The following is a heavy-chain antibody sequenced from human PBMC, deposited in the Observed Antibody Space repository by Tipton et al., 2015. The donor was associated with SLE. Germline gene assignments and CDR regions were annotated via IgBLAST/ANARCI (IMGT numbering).Heavy chain of an antibody. J-gene: IGHJ1*01. Sequence: TLSLTCTVSGGSISGYYWTWIRQSPGKGLEWIGYIGYNGITTYSPSLRSRVTMSVDTAKNQFSLKLTSVTAADTAVYYCARERSNYAPEDLQHWGQGTLVTVSS. CDR3: ARERSNYAPEDLQH. CDR1: GGSISGYY. CDR2: IGYNGIT. D-gene: IGHD1-26*01. V-gene: IGHV4-59*12.